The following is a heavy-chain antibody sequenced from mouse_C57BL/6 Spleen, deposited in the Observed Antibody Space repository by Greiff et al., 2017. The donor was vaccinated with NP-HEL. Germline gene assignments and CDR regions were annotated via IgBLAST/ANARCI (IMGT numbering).Heavy chain of an antibody. Sequence: EVQLQQSGPELVKPGASVKIPCKASGYTFTDYNMDWVKQSHGKSLEWIGDINPNNGGTIYNQKFKGKATLTVDKSSSTAYMELRSLTSEDTAVYYCARGETAQAQYYFDYWGQGTTLTVSS. CDR2: INPNNGGT. CDR3: ARGETAQAQYYFDY. J-gene: IGHJ2*01. CDR1: GYTFTDYN. D-gene: IGHD3-2*02. V-gene: IGHV1-18*01.